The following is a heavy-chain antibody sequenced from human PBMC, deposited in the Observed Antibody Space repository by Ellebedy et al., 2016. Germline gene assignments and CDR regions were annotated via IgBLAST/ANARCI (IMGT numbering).Heavy chain of an antibody. V-gene: IGHV3-9*01. CDR1: GFTFDDYA. J-gene: IGHJ4*02. CDR2: ITWNSGSI. CDR3: AKLLDEGGLDY. Sequence: GGSLRLSCAASGFTFDDYAMHWVRQAPGKGLEWVSGITWNSGSIGYADSVKGRFTISRDNAKNSLYLQMDSLRAEDTALYYCAKLLDEGGLDYWGQGTLVSVSS. D-gene: IGHD3-16*01.